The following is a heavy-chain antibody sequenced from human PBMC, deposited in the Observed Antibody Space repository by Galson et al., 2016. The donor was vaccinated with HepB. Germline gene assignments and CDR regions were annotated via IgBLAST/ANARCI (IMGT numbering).Heavy chain of an antibody. CDR1: GGYLTTYY. CDR3: ARHKVSATEGGFDA. D-gene: IGHD6-13*01. CDR2: VSDSGST. V-gene: IGHV4-59*01. J-gene: IGHJ5*02. Sequence: SETLSLTCSISGGYLTTYYLNWIRQPPGKGLEWIGNVSDSGSTTYNPSLESRVTISIDTSKKQFSLKLTSVTAADTAVYYCARHKVSATEGGFDAWGQGTLVTVSS.